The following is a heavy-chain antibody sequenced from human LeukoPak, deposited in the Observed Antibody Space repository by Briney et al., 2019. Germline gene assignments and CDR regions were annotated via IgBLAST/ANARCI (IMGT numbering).Heavy chain of an antibody. Sequence: SETLSLTCAVYGGSFSGYYWSWIRQPPGKGLEWIGEINHSGSTNYNPSLKSRVTISVDTSKNQFSLKLSSVTAADTAVYYCARETTAPFYYYYYMDVWGKGTTVTVSS. V-gene: IGHV4-34*01. J-gene: IGHJ6*03. CDR2: INHSGST. CDR1: GGSFSGYY. CDR3: ARETTAPFYYYYYMDV. D-gene: IGHD4-11*01.